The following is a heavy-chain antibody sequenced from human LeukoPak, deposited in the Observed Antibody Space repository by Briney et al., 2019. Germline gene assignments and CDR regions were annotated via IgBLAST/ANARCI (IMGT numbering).Heavy chain of an antibody. CDR1: GFTFSSYW. CDR3: ARNILTGQGGY. CDR2: ISSSRSYI. D-gene: IGHD3-9*01. Sequence: GGSLRLSCAASGFTFSSYWMSWVRQAPGKGLEWVSSISSSRSYIYYADSVKGRFTISRDNAKNSLYLQMNSLRAEDTAVYYCARNILTGQGGYWGQGTLATVSS. J-gene: IGHJ4*02. V-gene: IGHV3-21*01.